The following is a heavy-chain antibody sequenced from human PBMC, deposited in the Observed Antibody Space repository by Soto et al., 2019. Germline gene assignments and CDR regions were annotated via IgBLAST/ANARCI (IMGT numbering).Heavy chain of an antibody. CDR2: IDPSDSYT. J-gene: IGHJ4*02. CDR3: ARQNDGELELTTFDY. D-gene: IGHD1-7*01. CDR1: GYSFTSYW. V-gene: IGHV5-10-1*01. Sequence: PGESLKISCKGSGYSFTSYWISWVRQMPGKGLEWMGRIDPSDSYTNYSPSFQGHVTISADKSISTAYLQWSSLKASDTAMYYCARQNDGELELTTFDYWGQGTLVTVSS.